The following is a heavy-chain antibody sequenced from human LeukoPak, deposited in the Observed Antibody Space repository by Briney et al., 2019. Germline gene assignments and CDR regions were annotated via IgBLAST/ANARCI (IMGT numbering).Heavy chain of an antibody. CDR1: GFTFSDYY. CDR3: AREGIGIAAAGTFFRGVREYYFDY. CDR2: ISSSCSTI. V-gene: IGHV3-11*01. J-gene: IGHJ4*02. Sequence: PGGSLRLSCAASGFTFSDYYMSWIRQAPGKGLEWGSYISSSCSTIYYADSVKGRFTISRDNAKNSLYLQMNRLRAEDTAVYYCAREGIGIAAAGTFFRGVREYYFDYWGQGTLVTVSS. D-gene: IGHD6-13*01.